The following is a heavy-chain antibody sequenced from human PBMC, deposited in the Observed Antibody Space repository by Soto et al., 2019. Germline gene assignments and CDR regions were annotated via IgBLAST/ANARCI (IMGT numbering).Heavy chain of an antibody. J-gene: IGHJ5*02. V-gene: IGHV4-30-2*01. CDR2: IYHSGST. CDR3: ARGGILGVITWFDP. CDR1: GVSISSGGYS. Sequence: SETLSLTCAVSGVSISSGGYSWSWIRQPPGKGLEWIGYIYHSGSTYYNPSLKSRVTISVDRSKNQFSLKLSSVTAADTAVYYCARGGILGVITWFDPWGQGILVTISS. D-gene: IGHD3-10*01.